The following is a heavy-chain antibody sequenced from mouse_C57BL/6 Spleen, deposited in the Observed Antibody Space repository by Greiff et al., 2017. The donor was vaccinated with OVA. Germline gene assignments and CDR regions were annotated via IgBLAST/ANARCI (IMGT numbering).Heavy chain of an antibody. J-gene: IGHJ2*01. Sequence: VQLQQPGAELVKPGASVTLSCKASGYTFTSYWMHWVKQRPGQGLEWIGMIHPNSGSTNYNEKFKSKATLTVDKSSSTAYMQRSSLTSEDSAVYYCASGHYGSSYYCDYWGQGTTLTVSS. CDR1: GYTFTSYW. CDR3: ASGHYGSSYYCDY. CDR2: IHPNSGST. V-gene: IGHV1-64*01. D-gene: IGHD1-1*01.